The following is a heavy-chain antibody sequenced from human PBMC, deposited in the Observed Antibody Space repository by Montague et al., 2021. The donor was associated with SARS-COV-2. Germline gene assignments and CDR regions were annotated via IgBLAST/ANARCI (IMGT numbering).Heavy chain of an antibody. J-gene: IGHJ6*02. Sequence: PALVKPTQTLTLICTFSGFSLSTSGMCVSWIRQPPGKALEWLALIDWDDDKYYSTSLKTRLTISKDTSKNQVVLTMTNMDPVDTATCYCARISVSGKAMDQYYCYYGMDVWGQGTPVTVSS. CDR1: GFSLSTSGMC. V-gene: IGHV2-70*01. CDR3: ARISVSGKAMDQYYCYYGMDV. CDR2: IDWDDDK. D-gene: IGHD5-18*01.